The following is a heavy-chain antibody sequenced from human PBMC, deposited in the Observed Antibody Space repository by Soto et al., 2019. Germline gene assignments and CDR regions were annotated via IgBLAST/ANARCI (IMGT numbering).Heavy chain of an antibody. J-gene: IGHJ4*02. Sequence: PGGSLRLPCAASGFTFSSYGMHWVRQVPGKGLEWVAVIWYDGSNKYYADSVKGRFTISRDNSKNTLYLQMNSLRAEDTAVYYCARGIVNWNYVFNYWGQGTLVTVSS. CDR2: IWYDGSNK. CDR1: GFTFSSYG. V-gene: IGHV3-33*01. CDR3: ARGIVNWNYVFNY. D-gene: IGHD1-7*01.